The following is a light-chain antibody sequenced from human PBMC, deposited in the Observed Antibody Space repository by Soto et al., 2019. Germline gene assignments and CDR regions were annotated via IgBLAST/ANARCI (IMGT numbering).Light chain of an antibody. CDR2: GAS. Sequence: EIVLAQSPGILSLSPGQRATLSSRARQSVSSNFLAWYQQRPGQAPRLLIYGASNRATGIPDRFSGSGSGTDFTLTITRLEPEDFAVYYCPQYGSSPPTFDQGTRLDIK. J-gene: IGKJ5*01. CDR1: QSVSSNF. V-gene: IGKV3-20*01. CDR3: PQYGSSPPT.